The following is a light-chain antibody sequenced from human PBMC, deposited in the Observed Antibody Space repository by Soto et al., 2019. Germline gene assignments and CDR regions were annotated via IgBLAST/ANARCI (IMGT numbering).Light chain of an antibody. Sequence: QSALTQPASVSGSPGHSITISCTGANSDIGDWNYVSWYQQYPGKAAKVIIYEVNYRPSGVSYRFSGSKSGNTASLTISGLQAEDEADYYCRSFSSGTTLFVFGGGTKLTGL. V-gene: IGLV2-14*01. CDR1: NSDIGDWNY. J-gene: IGLJ2*01. CDR2: EVN. CDR3: RSFSSGTTLFV.